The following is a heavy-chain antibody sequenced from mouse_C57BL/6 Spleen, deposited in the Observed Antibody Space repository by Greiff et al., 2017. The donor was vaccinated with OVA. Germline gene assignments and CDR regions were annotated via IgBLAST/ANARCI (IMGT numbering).Heavy chain of an antibody. CDR1: GYSITSGYY. Sequence: EVKLLQSGPGLVQPSQSLSLTCSVTGYSITSGYYWNWIRQFPGNKLEWMGYISYDGSNNYNPSFKNRISITRDTSKNQFFLKLNSVTTDYTASYDDPRHYDSCSFACCGQGSLVTVSP. D-gene: IGHD1-1*01. CDR2: ISYDGSN. V-gene: IGHV3-6*01. J-gene: IGHJ3*01. CDR3: PRHYDSCSFAC.